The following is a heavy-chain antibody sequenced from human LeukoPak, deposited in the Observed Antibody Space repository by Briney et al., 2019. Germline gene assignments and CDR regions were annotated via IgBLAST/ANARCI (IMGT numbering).Heavy chain of an antibody. CDR2: IYYNGRT. D-gene: IGHD2-2*01. CDR1: GDSINNNNYY. Sequence: SETLSLTCTVSGDSINNNNYYWGWIRQPPGKGLEWIGNIYYNGRTYYSPSLKSRVTISVDTSKNQFSLKLSSVTAADTAVYYCATWEFHLLLGFDYWGQGTLVTVSS. CDR3: ATWEFHLLLGFDY. V-gene: IGHV4-39*01. J-gene: IGHJ4*02.